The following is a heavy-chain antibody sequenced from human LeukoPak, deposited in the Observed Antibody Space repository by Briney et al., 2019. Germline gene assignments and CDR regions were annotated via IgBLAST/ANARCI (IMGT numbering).Heavy chain of an antibody. D-gene: IGHD5-24*01. J-gene: IGHJ4*02. CDR3: AREEIEMAAMDY. Sequence: ASVKVSCKASGYTFIGYSMHWVRQAPGQGVEWMGWISPNSDVTNYAQKFQGRVTLTRDTSISTAYMELSRLRSDDTAVYYCAREEIEMAAMDYRGQGSLVTVSS. CDR1: GYTFIGYS. V-gene: IGHV1-2*02. CDR2: ISPNSDVT.